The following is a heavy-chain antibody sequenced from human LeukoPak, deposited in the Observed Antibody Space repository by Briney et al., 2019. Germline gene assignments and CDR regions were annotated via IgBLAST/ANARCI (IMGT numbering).Heavy chain of an antibody. CDR2: ISSSSSTI. J-gene: IGHJ4*02. CDR1: GFTFSSYS. D-gene: IGHD3-3*01. Sequence: PGGSLRLSCAASGFTFSSYSMNWVRQAPGKGLEWVSYISSSSSTIYYADSVKGRFTISRDNAKNSLYLQMNSLRAEDTAVYYCAREGVGFLEWYPGRFDYWGQGTLVTVSS. CDR3: AREGVGFLEWYPGRFDY. V-gene: IGHV3-48*01.